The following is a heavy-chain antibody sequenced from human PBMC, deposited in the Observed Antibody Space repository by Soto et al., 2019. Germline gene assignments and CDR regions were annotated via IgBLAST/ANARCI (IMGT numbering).Heavy chain of an antibody. Sequence: EVQLVESGGGLVQPGGSLRLSCAASGFTFSSYSMNWVRQAPGKGLEWVSYISSSSSTIYYADSVKGRFTISRDNAKNSLYLQMNSLRDEDTAVYYCAREGYAAAAGIKEDAFDIWCQGTMVTVSS. CDR3: AREGYAAAAGIKEDAFDI. V-gene: IGHV3-48*02. CDR2: ISSSSSTI. CDR1: GFTFSSYS. J-gene: IGHJ3*02. D-gene: IGHD6-13*01.